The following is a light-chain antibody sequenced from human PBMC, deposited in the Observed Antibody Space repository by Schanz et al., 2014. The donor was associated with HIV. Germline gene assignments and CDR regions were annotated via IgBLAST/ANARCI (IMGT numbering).Light chain of an antibody. CDR1: STDVGAYNL. CDR2: DVS. V-gene: IGLV2-14*03. J-gene: IGLJ3*02. Sequence: QSALSQPASVSGSPGQSITISCTGSSTDVGAYNLVSWYQQHPGKVPKLIIYDVSQRPSGVSNRFSGSKSGNTASLTISGLLAEDEADYYCSSHTTTNTWLFGGGTKLTVL. CDR3: SSHTTTNTWL.